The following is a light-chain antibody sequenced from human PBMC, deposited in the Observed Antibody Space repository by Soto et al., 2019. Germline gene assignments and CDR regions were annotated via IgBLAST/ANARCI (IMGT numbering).Light chain of an antibody. CDR2: DVR. CDR1: SSDVGGYNY. J-gene: IGLJ1*01. CDR3: CSYAGSFLKV. Sequence: HSVLTQPRSVSGSPGQSVTISCTGTSSDVGGYNYVSWYQQHPGKAPKLMISDVRKRPSGVPDRFSGSKSGNTASLTISGLQAEDEADYYCCSYAGSFLKVFGTGTKVTVL. V-gene: IGLV2-11*01.